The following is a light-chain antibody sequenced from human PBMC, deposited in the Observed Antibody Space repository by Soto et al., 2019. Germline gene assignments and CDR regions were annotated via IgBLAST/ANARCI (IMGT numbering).Light chain of an antibody. CDR3: MQSIQLPIT. CDR2: EVS. CDR1: QNVLYSSNNKNY. V-gene: IGKV2D-29*01. J-gene: IGKJ5*01. Sequence: DIVMTQSPDSLTVSLGERATISCKSSQNVLYSSNNKNYLAWYLQKPGQPPQLLIYEVSNRFSGVPDRFSGSGSGTDFTLKISRVEAEDVGVYYCMQSIQLPITFGQGTRLEIK.